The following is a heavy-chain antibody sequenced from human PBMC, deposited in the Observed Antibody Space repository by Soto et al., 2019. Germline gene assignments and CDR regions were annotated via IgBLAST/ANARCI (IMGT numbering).Heavy chain of an antibody. CDR3: ARRLRYGYYFDY. D-gene: IGHD3-9*01. CDR1: GGYISSYY. CDR2: IYYSGST. V-gene: IGHV4-59*08. J-gene: IGHJ4*02. Sequence: SETLSLTCTVSGGYISSYYWSWIRQPPGKGLEWIGYIYYSGSTNYNPSLKSRVTISVDTSKNQFSLKLSSVTAADTAVYYCARRLRYGYYFDYWGQGTLVTVSS.